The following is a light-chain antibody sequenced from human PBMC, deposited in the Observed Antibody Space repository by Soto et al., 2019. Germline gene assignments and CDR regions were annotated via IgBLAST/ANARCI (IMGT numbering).Light chain of an antibody. CDR3: QQRSDWPLT. CDR2: KAS. J-gene: IGKJ1*01. V-gene: IGKV1-5*03. CDR1: QTISSW. Sequence: DIQMTQSPSALSGSVGDRVTITCRASQTISSWLAWYQQKPGKAPKLLIYKASTLNSGVPSRFSGSGSGTDFTLTISSLEPEDFAVYYCQQRSDWPLTFGQGTKVDIK.